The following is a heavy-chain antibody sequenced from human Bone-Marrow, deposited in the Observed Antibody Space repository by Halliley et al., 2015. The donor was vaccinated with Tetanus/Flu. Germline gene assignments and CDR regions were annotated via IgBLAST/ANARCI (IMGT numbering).Heavy chain of an antibody. CDR2: IYPGDSDT. CDR1: GFTFSDYW. Sequence: EVQLVQSGAEVKKPGESLIISCKGSGFTFSDYWIGWVRQMPGKGLEWMGFIYPGDSDTRYSPSFQGQVTISADKSINTAYLQWSSLKASDTAIYYCARQGGTYQLYDYYHVDVWGQGTTVTVSS. J-gene: IGHJ6*02. D-gene: IGHD1-1*01. V-gene: IGHV5-51*01. CDR3: ARQGGTYQLYDYYHVDV.